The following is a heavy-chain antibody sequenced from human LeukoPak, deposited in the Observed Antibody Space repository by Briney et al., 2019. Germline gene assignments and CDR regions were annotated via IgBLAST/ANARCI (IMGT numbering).Heavy chain of an antibody. V-gene: IGHV4-34*01. D-gene: IGHD2-2*01. CDR1: GGSFSGYY. J-gene: IGHJ5*02. CDR3: ARGGADIVVVPAAPANWFDP. CDR2: IIHSGST. Sequence: SETLSLTCAVYGGSFSGYYWSWIRQPPGKGLEWIGEIIHSGSTNYNPSLKSRVTISVDTSKNQFSLKLSSVTAADTAVYYCARGGADIVVVPAAPANWFDPWGQGTLVTVSS.